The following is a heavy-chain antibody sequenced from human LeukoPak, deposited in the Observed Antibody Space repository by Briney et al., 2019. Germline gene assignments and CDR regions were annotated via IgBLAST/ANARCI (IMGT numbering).Heavy chain of an antibody. CDR1: GVSISSYY. Sequence: PSETLSLTCTVSGVSISSYYWSWIRQPPGKGLEWIGYIYYSGSTNYNPSLKSRVTISVDTSKNQFSLQLSSETAADTAVYYCARSGDSSSWYDYWGQGTLVTVSS. J-gene: IGHJ4*02. V-gene: IGHV4-59*01. CDR2: IYYSGST. CDR3: ARSGDSSSWYDY. D-gene: IGHD6-13*01.